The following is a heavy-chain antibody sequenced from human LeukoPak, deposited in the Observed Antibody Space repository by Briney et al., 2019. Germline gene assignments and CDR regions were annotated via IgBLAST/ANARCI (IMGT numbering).Heavy chain of an antibody. D-gene: IGHD1-26*01. Sequence: QTGGSLRLSCAASGFTFADYAIHWVRQAPGKGLEWVSLITWNGDRTFYADSVRGRFIMSRDNSKNSIYLQMNSLRVEDTAFYYCRKDGFTPGWEVEYWGQGTLDTVS. CDR3: RKDGFTPGWEVEY. CDR2: ITWNGDRT. J-gene: IGHJ4*02. CDR1: GFTFADYA. V-gene: IGHV3-43D*04.